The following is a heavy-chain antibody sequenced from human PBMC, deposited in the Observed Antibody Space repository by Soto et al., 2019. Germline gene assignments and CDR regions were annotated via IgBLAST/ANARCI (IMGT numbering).Heavy chain of an antibody. Sequence: ASVKVSCKASGYTFTSYGISWVRQAPGQGLEWMGWISAYNGNTNYAQKLQGRVTMTTDTSTSTAYMELRSLRSDDTAVYYCARRRSDYDFWSCPDYYYFMDVWGKGTTVTVSS. CDR2: ISAYNGNT. J-gene: IGHJ6*03. CDR1: GYTFTSYG. V-gene: IGHV1-18*01. D-gene: IGHD3-3*01. CDR3: ARRRSDYDFWSCPDYYYFMDV.